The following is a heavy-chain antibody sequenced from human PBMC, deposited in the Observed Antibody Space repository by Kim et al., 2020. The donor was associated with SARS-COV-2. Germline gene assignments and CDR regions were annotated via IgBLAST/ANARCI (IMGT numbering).Heavy chain of an antibody. CDR2: ISGSGGST. V-gene: IGHV3-23*01. J-gene: IGHJ4*02. CDR1: GFTFSSYA. D-gene: IGHD3-10*01. Sequence: GGSLRLSCAASGFTFSSYAMSWVRQAPGKGLEWVSAISGSGGSTYYADSVKGRFTISRDNSKNTLYLQMNSLRAEDTAVYYCAKGSGWGSGSYPRPYYFDYWGQGTLVTVSS. CDR3: AKGSGWGSGSYPRPYYFDY.